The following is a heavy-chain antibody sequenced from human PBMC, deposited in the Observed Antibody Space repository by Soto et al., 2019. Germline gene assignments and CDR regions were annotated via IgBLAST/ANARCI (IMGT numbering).Heavy chain of an antibody. V-gene: IGHV4-30-4*08. CDR3: AREVAYGGNYLDF. J-gene: IGHJ4*01. Sequence: WSMIREPPGKGLEWIGYIYYSGSTYYNPSLKSRVTISVDTSKNQFSLKLSSVTAADTAVYYCAREVAYGGNYLDFWGHRT. CDR2: IYYSGST. D-gene: IGHD4-17*01.